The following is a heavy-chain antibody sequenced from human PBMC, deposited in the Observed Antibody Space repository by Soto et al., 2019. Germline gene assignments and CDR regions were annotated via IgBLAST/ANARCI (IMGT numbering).Heavy chain of an antibody. Sequence: GESLKISCKVSGYSFSTSWMGWVRQLPGKGLEWMGIIYPGDSDSRYGPSFEGHVTFSVGKSISTAYLEWSSLKASDTAIYYCARLSRRVAQESNYFDPWGQGTLVTVSS. J-gene: IGHJ5*02. V-gene: IGHV5-51*01. CDR1: GYSFSTSW. D-gene: IGHD2-8*01. CDR2: IYPGDSDS. CDR3: ARLSRRVAQESNYFDP.